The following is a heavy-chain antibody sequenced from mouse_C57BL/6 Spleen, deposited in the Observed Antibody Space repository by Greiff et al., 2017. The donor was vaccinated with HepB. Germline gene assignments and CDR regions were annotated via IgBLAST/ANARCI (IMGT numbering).Heavy chain of an antibody. J-gene: IGHJ2*01. CDR1: GYTFTDYY. D-gene: IGHD3-2*02. CDR3: ARGGDSSGYAYFDY. CDR2: IYPGSGNT. Sequence: VQGVESGAELVRPGASVKLSCKASGYTFTDYYINWVKQRPGQGLEWIARIYPGSGNTYYNEKFKGKATLTAEKSSSTAYMQLSSLTSEDSAVYFCARGGDSSGYAYFDYWGQGTTLTVSS. V-gene: IGHV1-76*01.